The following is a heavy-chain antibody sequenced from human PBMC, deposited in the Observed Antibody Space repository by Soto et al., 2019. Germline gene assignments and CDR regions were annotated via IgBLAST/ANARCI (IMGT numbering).Heavy chain of an antibody. D-gene: IGHD2-21*02. CDR1: GFTFSSYS. CDR3: ARDPSVVVTAHRDYYYYGMDV. J-gene: IGHJ6*02. CDR2: ISSSSSTI. V-gene: IGHV3-48*01. Sequence: GGSLRLSCAASGFTFSSYSMNWVRQAPGKGLEWVSYISSSSSTIYYADSVKGRFTISRDNAKNSLYLQMNSLRAEDMAVYYCARDPSVVVTAHRDYYYYGMDVWGQGTTVTVSS.